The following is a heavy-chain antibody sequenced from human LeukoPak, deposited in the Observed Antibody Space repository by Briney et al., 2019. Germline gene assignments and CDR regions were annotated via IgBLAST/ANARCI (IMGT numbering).Heavy chain of an antibody. CDR3: ARDGYDFWSGYPTTVDF. CDR1: GFTFSTYA. D-gene: IGHD3-3*01. V-gene: IGHV3-48*01. CDR2: TSSSSNTI. J-gene: IGHJ4*02. Sequence: GGSLRLSCAASGFTFSTYAMNWVRQAPGKGLEWVSYTSSSSNTIYYADSVQGRFTISRDNANNSLYLQMNSLRAEDTAVYYCARDGYDFWSGYPTTVDFWGQGTWSPSPQ.